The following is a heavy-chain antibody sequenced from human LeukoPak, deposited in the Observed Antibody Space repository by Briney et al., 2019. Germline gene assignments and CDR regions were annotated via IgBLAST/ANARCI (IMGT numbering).Heavy chain of an antibody. CDR3: ARVYLHYGDYDDAFDI. CDR2: INPNSGGT. Sequence: ASVKVSCKASGYTFTGYYMHWVRQAPGQGLEWMGWINPNSGGTNYAQKFQGRVTMTRDTSISTAYMELSRLRSDDTAVYYCARVYLHYGDYDDAFDIWGQGTMVTVSS. D-gene: IGHD4-17*01. CDR1: GYTFTGYY. V-gene: IGHV1-2*02. J-gene: IGHJ3*02.